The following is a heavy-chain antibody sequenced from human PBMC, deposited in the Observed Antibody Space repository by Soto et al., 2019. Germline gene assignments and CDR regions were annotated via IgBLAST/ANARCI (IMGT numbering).Heavy chain of an antibody. V-gene: IGHV1-69*13. D-gene: IGHD3-3*02. CDR3: ARAPRIFGVVITDWYFDL. Sequence: SVKVSCKASGGTFSSYAISWVRQAPGQGLEWMGGIIPIFGTANYAQKFQGRVTITADESTSTAYMELSSLRSEDTAVYYCARAPRIFGVVITDWYFDLWGRGTLVTVSS. J-gene: IGHJ2*01. CDR1: GGTFSSYA. CDR2: IIPIFGTA.